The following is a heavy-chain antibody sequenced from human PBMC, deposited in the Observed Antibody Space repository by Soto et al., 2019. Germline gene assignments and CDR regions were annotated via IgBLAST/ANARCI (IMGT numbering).Heavy chain of an antibody. CDR3: AHSLYNGRFDP. J-gene: IGHJ5*02. Sequence: QITLKESDPPLVKPTQTLTLTCTFSGFSLSSIGEGVGWIRQPPGKGLEWLAFIHWNDDERYSPSLKSRLTLNKDTSKRQVVLTMTNMDPVDTATYYCAHSLYNGRFDPWGQGTLVTVSS. D-gene: IGHD1-1*01. CDR1: GFSLSSIGEG. CDR2: IHWNDDE. V-gene: IGHV2-5*01.